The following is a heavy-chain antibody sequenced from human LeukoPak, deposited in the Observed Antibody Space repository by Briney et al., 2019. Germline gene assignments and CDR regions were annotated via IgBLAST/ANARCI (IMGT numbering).Heavy chain of an antibody. J-gene: IGHJ4*02. D-gene: IGHD2-2*02. CDR3: ARDLYNVPDY. Sequence: SDTLSLTCAVSGXSIRNENWWGWIRQPPGKGLEWIGYVYYSGGAHYNPSLKSRVTMSVDLSRNQFALKLSSVTAVDTALYYCARDLYNVPDYWGQGTLVTVSS. V-gene: IGHV4-28*03. CDR2: VYYSGGA. CDR1: GXSIRNENW.